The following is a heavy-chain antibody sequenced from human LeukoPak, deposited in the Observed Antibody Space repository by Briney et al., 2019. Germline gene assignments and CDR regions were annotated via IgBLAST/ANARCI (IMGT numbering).Heavy chain of an antibody. CDR1: GGSISHYY. Sequence: PSETLSLTCTVSGGSISHYYWSCMRQTPGKGLEWIGYISYSGGTNYNPSLKSRVTISVDTSKNEFSLKLTSVTAADTAVYYCARVREWNDFDYLGQGTLVTVSS. J-gene: IGHJ4*02. V-gene: IGHV4-59*01. CDR3: ARVREWNDFDY. CDR2: ISYSGGT. D-gene: IGHD1-1*01.